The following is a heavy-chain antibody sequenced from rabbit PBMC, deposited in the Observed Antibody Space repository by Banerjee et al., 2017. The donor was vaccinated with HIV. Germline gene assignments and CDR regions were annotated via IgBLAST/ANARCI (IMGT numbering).Heavy chain of an antibody. CDR1: GFSLSNNYV. J-gene: IGHJ3*01. CDR3: ARQNNGSPYFRL. Sequence: QSLEESGGDLVKPGASLTLTCTASGFSLSNNYVMCWVRQAPGKGLEWIGCIYAGSSGSTYYASWAKGRFTISKTSSTTVTLQMTSLTAADTATYFCARQNNGSPYFRLWGQGTLVTVS. D-gene: IGHD8-1*01. V-gene: IGHV1S40*01. CDR2: IYAGSSGST.